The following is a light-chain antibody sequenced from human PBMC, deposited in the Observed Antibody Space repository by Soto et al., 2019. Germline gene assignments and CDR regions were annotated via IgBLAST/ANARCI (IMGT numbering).Light chain of an antibody. Sequence: DIVMTQSPLSLPVTPGEPASISCRSSQSLLHSNGYNYLDWYLQKPGXSPXLLIYLGSNRASGVPDRFIGSGSGTDFTLKISRVEAEDVGVDYCMQPLQSWTFGQGTKVDI. CDR1: QSLLHSNGYNY. CDR2: LGS. CDR3: MQPLQSWT. J-gene: IGKJ1*01. V-gene: IGKV2-28*01.